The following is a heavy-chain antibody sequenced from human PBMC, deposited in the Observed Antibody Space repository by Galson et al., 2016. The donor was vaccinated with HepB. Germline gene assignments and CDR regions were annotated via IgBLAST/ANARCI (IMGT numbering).Heavy chain of an antibody. CDR1: EFTFSRYA. J-gene: IGHJ6*02. CDR3: ARAFGGMDV. Sequence: SLRLSCAASEFTFSRYAMHWVRQAPGKGLEWVAVISFDGTIKDYADSVKGRFTISRDNSKNTLNLQMNSLRAEDTAVYYCARAFGGMDVWGQGTTVTVSS. V-gene: IGHV3-30*04. D-gene: IGHD3-16*01. CDR2: ISFDGTIK.